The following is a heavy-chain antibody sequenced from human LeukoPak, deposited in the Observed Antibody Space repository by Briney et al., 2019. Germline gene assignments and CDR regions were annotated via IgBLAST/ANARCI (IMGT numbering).Heavy chain of an antibody. J-gene: IGHJ6*03. CDR3: ARHRSGSFLKLYYYYMDV. CDR1: GGSISSSSYY. V-gene: IGHV4-39*01. CDR2: IYYSGST. Sequence: PSETLSLTCTVSGGSISSSSYYWGWIRQPPGKGLEWIGSIYYSGSTYYNPSLKSRVTISVDTSKNHFSLKLSSVTAADTAVYYCARHRSGSFLKLYYYYMDVWGKGTTVTVSS. D-gene: IGHD3-10*01.